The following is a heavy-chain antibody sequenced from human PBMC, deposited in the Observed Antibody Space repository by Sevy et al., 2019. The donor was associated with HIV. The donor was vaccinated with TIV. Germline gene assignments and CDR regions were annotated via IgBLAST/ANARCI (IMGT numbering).Heavy chain of an antibody. CDR2: IYYSGIT. J-gene: IGHJ6*02. D-gene: IGHD3-22*01. CDR1: GGSISSYY. CDR3: ARSDGGSGYYVLGGMDV. V-gene: IGHV4-59*01. Sequence: SETLSLTCTVSGGSISSYYWSWIRQPPGKGLEWIGYIYYSGITNYNPSLKSRVTISVDTSKNQFSLKLSSVTAADTAVYYGARSDGGSGYYVLGGMDVWGQGTTVTVSS.